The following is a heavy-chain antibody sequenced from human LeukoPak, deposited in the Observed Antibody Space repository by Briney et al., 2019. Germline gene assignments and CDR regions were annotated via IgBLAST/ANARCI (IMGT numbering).Heavy chain of an antibody. CDR1: GFIFSDNW. Sequence: GGSLRLSCAASGFIFSDNWMSWVRQAPGKGLEWVANIKEDGSEKYYVDSVKGRFTISRDNAKNSLYLQMNSLTAEDTAIYQCAKDRYGESRPNWFDPWGQGTLVTVSS. D-gene: IGHD4-17*01. CDR3: AKDRYGESRPNWFDP. J-gene: IGHJ5*02. V-gene: IGHV3-7*03. CDR2: IKEDGSEK.